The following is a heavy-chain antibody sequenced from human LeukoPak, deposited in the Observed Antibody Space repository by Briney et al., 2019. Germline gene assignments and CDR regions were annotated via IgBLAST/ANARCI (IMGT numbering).Heavy chain of an antibody. V-gene: IGHV3-23*01. CDR2: ISGSGGST. Sequence: PGRSLRLSCAASGFTFSSYAMSWVRQAPGKGLEWVSAISGSGGSTYYADSVKGRFTISRDNSKNTLYLQMNSLRAEDTAVYYCAKLFGGFGELPPRDYWGQGTLVTVSS. J-gene: IGHJ4*02. D-gene: IGHD3-10*01. CDR3: AKLFGGFGELPPRDY. CDR1: GFTFSSYA.